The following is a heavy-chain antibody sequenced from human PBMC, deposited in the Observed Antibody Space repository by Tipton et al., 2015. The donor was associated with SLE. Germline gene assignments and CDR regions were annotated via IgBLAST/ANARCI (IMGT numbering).Heavy chain of an antibody. CDR1: GFTFSSYG. D-gene: IGHD6-6*01. J-gene: IGHJ4*02. CDR2: IWYDGSNK. Sequence: RSLRLSCAASGFTFSSYGMHWVRQAPGKGLEWVAVIWYDGSNKYYADSVKGRFTISRDNSKNTLYLQMNSLRAEDTAVYYCARDPIPARSYYFDYWGQGTLVTVSS. V-gene: IGHV3-33*01. CDR3: ARDPIPARSYYFDY.